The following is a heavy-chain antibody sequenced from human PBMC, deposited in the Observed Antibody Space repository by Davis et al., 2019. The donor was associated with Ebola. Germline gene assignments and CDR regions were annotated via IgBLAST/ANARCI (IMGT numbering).Heavy chain of an antibody. CDR2: ISAYNGNT. CDR3: ARGITMVRGVTWFDP. D-gene: IGHD3-10*01. J-gene: IGHJ5*02. Sequence: ASVKVSCNASAGTFSSYAISWVRQAPGQGLEWMGWISAYNGNTNYAQKLQGRVTMTTDTSTSTAYMELRSLRSDDTAVYYCARGITMVRGVTWFDPWGQGTLVTVSS. V-gene: IGHV1-18*01. CDR1: AGTFSSYA.